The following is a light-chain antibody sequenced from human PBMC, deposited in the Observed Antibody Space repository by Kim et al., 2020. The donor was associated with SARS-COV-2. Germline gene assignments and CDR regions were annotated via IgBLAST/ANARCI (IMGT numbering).Light chain of an antibody. CDR2: GAS. J-gene: IGKJ4*01. V-gene: IGKV3-15*01. CDR3: HQYYNWPRT. Sequence: EIVMTQSPATLSVSPGEGATLSCRASQSVNSNFAWYQQKPGQAPRLLIYGASTRATGVPARFSGSGSGTEFTLTISSLQSKDFAVYYCHQYYNWPRTFGGGTKLEI. CDR1: QSVNSN.